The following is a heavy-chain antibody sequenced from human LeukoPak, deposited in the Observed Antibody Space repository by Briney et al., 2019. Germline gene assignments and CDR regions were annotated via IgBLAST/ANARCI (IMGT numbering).Heavy chain of an antibody. CDR1: GGNLRDNY. CDR2: IYYTGST. CDR3: ARHIAVGEDV. J-gene: IGHJ2*01. Sequence: SETQSLTCAAHGGNLRDNYWSWIRQSPGTGLEWVGYIYYTGSTTYNPSRRSRLTISLDTSKNQFSLKLSSVTAADAAVYYCARHIAVGEDVWGRGTLVTVSS. V-gene: IGHV4-59*01. D-gene: IGHD6-19*01.